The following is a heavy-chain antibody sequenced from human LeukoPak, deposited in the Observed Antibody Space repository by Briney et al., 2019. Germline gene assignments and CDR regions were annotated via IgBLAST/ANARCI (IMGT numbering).Heavy chain of an antibody. V-gene: IGHV4-39*01. CDR3: ARQLYYDFWSGHYYMDV. J-gene: IGHJ6*03. CDR1: GGSISSSSYY. CDR2: IYYSGST. D-gene: IGHD3-3*01. Sequence: SETLSLTCTVSGGSISSSSYYWGWIRQPPRKGLEWIGSIYYSGSTYYNPSLKSRVTISVDTSKNQFSLKLSSVTAADTAVYYCARQLYYDFWSGHYYMDVWGKGTTVTVSS.